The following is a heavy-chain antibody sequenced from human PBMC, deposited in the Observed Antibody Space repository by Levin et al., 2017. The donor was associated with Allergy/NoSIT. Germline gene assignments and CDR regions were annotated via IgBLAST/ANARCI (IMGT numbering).Heavy chain of an antibody. CDR3: VRDRGSYGYSPPSYWYFDL. V-gene: IGHV3-7*01. Sequence: AGGSLRLSCVASEFPFTNFWMSWVRQAPGKGPEWVANINRDGSEIYYMGSVKGRFTISRDNAKNSVHLQMNSLRAEDTAVYYCVRDRGSYGYSPPSYWYFDLWGRGTPVTVSS. CDR1: EFPFTNFW. J-gene: IGHJ2*01. CDR2: INRDGSEI. D-gene: IGHD5-18*01.